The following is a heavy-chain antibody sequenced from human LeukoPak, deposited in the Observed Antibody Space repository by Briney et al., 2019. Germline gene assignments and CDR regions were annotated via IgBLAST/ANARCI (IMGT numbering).Heavy chain of an antibody. J-gene: IGHJ3*02. V-gene: IGHV3-74*01. D-gene: IGHD5-18*01. CDR1: GFTFSSYW. Sequence: PGGPLRLSCAASGFTFSSYWMHWVRQAPGKGLVWVSRINSDGSSTSYADSVKGRFTISRVNAKNTLYLQMNSLRAEATAVYYCAREVDTAMGIDAFDIWGQGTMVTVSS. CDR2: INSDGSST. CDR3: AREVDTAMGIDAFDI.